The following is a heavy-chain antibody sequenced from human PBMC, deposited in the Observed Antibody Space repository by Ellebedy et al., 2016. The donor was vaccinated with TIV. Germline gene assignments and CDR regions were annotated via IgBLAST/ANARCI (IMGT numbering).Heavy chain of an antibody. CDR2: IWYDGSNK. CDR3: ARGYSEIYGMDV. V-gene: IGHV3-33*01. CDR1: GFTFSSYG. Sequence: GESLKISCAASGFTFSSYGMHWVRQAPGKGLEWVAVIWYDGSNKYYADSVKGRFTISRDNSKNTLYLQMNSLRAEDTAVYYCARGYSEIYGMDVWGQGTTVTVSS. J-gene: IGHJ6*02. D-gene: IGHD3-22*01.